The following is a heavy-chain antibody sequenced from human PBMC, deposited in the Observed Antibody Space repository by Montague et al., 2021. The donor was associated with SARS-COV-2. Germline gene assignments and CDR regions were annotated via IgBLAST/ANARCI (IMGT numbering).Heavy chain of an antibody. V-gene: IGHV4-34*01. D-gene: IGHD3-3*01. J-gene: IGHJ6*02. Sequence: SETLSLTCSGLGWWFSGEDWNWIRQHPGQGQESYGEINLRESTNYNPSLKSRVTISVDTSKNQFSLKLSSVTAADTAVYYCARIRCITIFGVVISPFYYCIDVWGQGTTGTVSS. CDR2: INLREST. CDR3: ARIRCITIFGVVISPFYYCIDV. CDR1: GWWFSGED.